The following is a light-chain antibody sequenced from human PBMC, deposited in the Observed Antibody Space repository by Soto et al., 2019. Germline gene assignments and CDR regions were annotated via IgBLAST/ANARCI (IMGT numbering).Light chain of an antibody. J-gene: IGKJ2*01. CDR3: QQYNNWYT. V-gene: IGKV3-15*01. CDR1: QSVSNN. CDR2: GAY. Sequence: EVVLTQSPVTLSVSPGERATLSCRASQSVSNNLAWYQQKPGQAPRLLIYGAYTRATGIPARFSGSGSGTELTLTISSLQSEDFAVYYCQQYNNWYTVGQGTKLEIK.